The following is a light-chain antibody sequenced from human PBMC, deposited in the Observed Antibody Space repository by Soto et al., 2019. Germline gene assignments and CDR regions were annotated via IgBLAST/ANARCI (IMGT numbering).Light chain of an antibody. J-gene: IGKJ1*01. CDR3: QQYNNWPRT. V-gene: IGKV3-15*01. CDR2: GAS. Sequence: IVLTQSPATLSLSPWERATLSCRASPSVTNYLAWYQQKPGQAPRLLIYGASTRATGIPDRFSGSGSGTEFTLTISSLQSEDFAIYYCQQYNNWPRTFGQGTKVDIK. CDR1: PSVTNY.